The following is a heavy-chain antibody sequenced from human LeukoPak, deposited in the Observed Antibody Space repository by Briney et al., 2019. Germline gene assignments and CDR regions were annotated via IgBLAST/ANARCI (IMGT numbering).Heavy chain of an antibody. Sequence: GGSLRLSCADSGPTFSSYSMNWVRQAPGKGLEWLSYISSSISTMYYADSVKGRFTISRDNAKNSLYLQMNSLRDEDTAVYYCARGIRYSYGFVYFDYWGQGTLVTVSS. D-gene: IGHD5-18*01. CDR2: ISSSISTM. CDR1: GPTFSSYS. CDR3: ARGIRYSYGFVYFDY. J-gene: IGHJ4*02. V-gene: IGHV3-48*02.